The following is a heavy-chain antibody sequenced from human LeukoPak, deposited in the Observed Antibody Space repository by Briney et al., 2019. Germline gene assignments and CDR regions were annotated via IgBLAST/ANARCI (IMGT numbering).Heavy chain of an antibody. CDR1: GGSISGYY. CDR2: IFYSGST. Sequence: SETLSLTCTVSGGSISGYYWGWIRQPPGKGLEWIGNIFYSGSTYYSPSLRSRVTISLDTSRNQFSLKLNSVTAADTAVYYCAKSNGYGLVDIWGQGTMVTVSS. CDR3: AKSNGYGLVDI. V-gene: IGHV4-39*07. D-gene: IGHD3-10*01. J-gene: IGHJ3*02.